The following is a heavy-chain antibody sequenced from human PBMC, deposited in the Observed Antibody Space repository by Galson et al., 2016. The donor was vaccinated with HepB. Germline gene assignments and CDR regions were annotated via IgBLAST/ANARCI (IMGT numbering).Heavy chain of an antibody. Sequence: SLRLSCAASGFTFSTYGMHWVRQAPGKGLDWVAVISYDGSNKYYADSVKGRFTISRDNPKNTLYLQMNGLRAEDTAVYYCAKDHGYSYGYLAYWGQGTLVTVSS. CDR1: GFTFSTYG. CDR2: ISYDGSNK. J-gene: IGHJ4*02. D-gene: IGHD5-18*01. V-gene: IGHV3-30*18. CDR3: AKDHGYSYGYLAY.